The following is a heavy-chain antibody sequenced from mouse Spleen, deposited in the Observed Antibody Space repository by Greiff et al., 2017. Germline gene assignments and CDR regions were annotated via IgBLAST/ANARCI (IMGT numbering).Heavy chain of an antibody. CDR3: ARWGYGSSSGVMDY. CDR1: GYTFTSYW. Sequence: VQLQQPGAELVKPGASVKLSCKASGYTFTSYWMQWVKQRPGQGLEWIGEIDPSDSYTNYNQKFKGKATLTVDTSSSTAYMQLSSLTSEDSAVYYCARWGYGSSSGVMDYWGQGTSVTVSS. CDR2: IDPSDSYT. V-gene: IGHV1-50*01. J-gene: IGHJ4*01. D-gene: IGHD1-1*01.